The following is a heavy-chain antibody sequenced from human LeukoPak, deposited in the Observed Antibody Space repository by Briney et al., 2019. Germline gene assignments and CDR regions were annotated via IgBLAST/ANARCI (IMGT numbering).Heavy chain of an antibody. CDR2: INWNGGST. Sequence: GGSLRLYCAASGFTVYDYGMIWVRQVPGMGLEGVSGINWNGGSTGYADTVKGRFTISRDNAKNSLYLQMNSLRAEDTAVYYCASDSYGGVSSYWGQGTLVTVSS. CDR3: ASDSYGGVSSY. CDR1: GFTVYDYG. D-gene: IGHD2-8*02. V-gene: IGHV3-20*04. J-gene: IGHJ4*02.